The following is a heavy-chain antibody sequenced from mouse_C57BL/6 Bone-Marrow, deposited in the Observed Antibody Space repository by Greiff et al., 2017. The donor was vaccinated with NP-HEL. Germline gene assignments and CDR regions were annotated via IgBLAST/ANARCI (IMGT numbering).Heavy chain of an antibody. Sequence: EVKLMESGGGLVQPGGSMKLSCAASGFTFSDAWMDWVRQSPEKGLEWVAEIRNKANNHATYYAESVKGRFTISRDDSKSSVYLQMNSLRAEDTGIYYCTRRYGNYPYYAMDYWGQGTSVTVSS. J-gene: IGHJ4*01. V-gene: IGHV6-6*01. CDR1: GFTFSDAW. CDR2: IRNKANNHAT. CDR3: TRRYGNYPYYAMDY. D-gene: IGHD2-1*01.